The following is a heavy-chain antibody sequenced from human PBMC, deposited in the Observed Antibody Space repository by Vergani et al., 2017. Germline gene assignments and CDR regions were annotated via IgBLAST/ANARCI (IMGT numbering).Heavy chain of an antibody. Sequence: QVQLVQSGAEVKKPGSSVKVSCKASGGTFSSYAISWVRQAPGQGLEWMGGIIPIFGTANYAQKFQGRVTITADESTSTAYMELSSLSSEDTAVYYCARANWGWYHYYYGMDVWGQGTTVTVSS. J-gene: IGHJ6*02. V-gene: IGHV1-69*01. CDR1: GGTFSSYA. D-gene: IGHD7-27*01. CDR2: IIPIFGTA. CDR3: ARANWGWYHYYYGMDV.